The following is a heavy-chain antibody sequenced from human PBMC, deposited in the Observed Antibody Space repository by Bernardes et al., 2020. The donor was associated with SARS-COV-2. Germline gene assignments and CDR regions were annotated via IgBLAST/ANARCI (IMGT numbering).Heavy chain of an antibody. CDR2: INPNSGVT. D-gene: IGHD2-15*01. J-gene: IGHJ5*02. V-gene: IGHV1-2*02. Sequence: ASVKVSCKASGYTFTGYYMHWVRQAPGQGLEWMGWINPNSGVTNYAQKFQGRVTMTRDTSISTAYMELSRLRSDDTAVYYCAREGGYCSGGSCYWFDPWGQGTLVTVSS. CDR1: GYTFTGYY. CDR3: AREGGYCSGGSCYWFDP.